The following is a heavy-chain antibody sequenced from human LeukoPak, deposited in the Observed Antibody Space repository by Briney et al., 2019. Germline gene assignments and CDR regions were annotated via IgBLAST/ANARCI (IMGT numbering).Heavy chain of an antibody. CDR1: GGSFSGYY. CDR3: ARKGTYYDFWSGYYTGMWAFDY. V-gene: IGHV4-34*01. Sequence: PSETLSLICAVYGGSFSGYYWSWIRQPPGKGLEWIGEINHSGSTNYNPSLKSRVTISVDTSKNQFSLKLSSVTAADTAVYYCARKGTYYDFWSGYYTGMWAFDYWGQGTLVTVSS. CDR2: INHSGST. J-gene: IGHJ4*02. D-gene: IGHD3-3*01.